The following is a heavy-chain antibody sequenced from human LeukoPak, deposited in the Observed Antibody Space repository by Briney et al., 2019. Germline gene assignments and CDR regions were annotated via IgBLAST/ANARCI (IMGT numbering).Heavy chain of an antibody. D-gene: IGHD3-3*01. CDR2: IYTSGST. CDR1: GGSISSYY. V-gene: IGHV4-4*09. J-gene: IGHJ6*03. CDR3: ERVRYDFWSGYSYYYYYMDV. Sequence: SETLSLTCTVSGGSISSYYWSWIRQPPGKGLEWIGYIYTSGSTNYNPSLKSRVTISVDTSKNQFSLKLSSVTAADTAVYYCERVRYDFWSGYSYYYYYMDVWGKGTTVTVSS.